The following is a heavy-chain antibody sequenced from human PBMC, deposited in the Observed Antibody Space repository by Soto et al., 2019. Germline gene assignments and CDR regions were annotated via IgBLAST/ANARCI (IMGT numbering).Heavy chain of an antibody. CDR3: ARYSTYYYDSSGYYQRTYYFDY. CDR2: INYSGST. V-gene: IGHV4-39*07. D-gene: IGHD3-22*01. Sequence: SETLSLTCTVSGGSISSSSYYWGWIRQPQGKGLEWIGSINYSGSTYYNPSLKSRATISVDTSKNQFSLKLSSVTAADTAVYYCARYSTYYYDSSGYYQRTYYFDYWGQGTLVTVSS. J-gene: IGHJ4*02. CDR1: GGSISSSSYY.